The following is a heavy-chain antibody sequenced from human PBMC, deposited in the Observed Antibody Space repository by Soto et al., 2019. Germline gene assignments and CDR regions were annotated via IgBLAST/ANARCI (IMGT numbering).Heavy chain of an antibody. CDR2: ISQSGNT. D-gene: IGHD6-25*01. CDR1: SGSFSGYY. J-gene: IGHJ4*02. Sequence: SETLSLTCSIYSGSFSGYYWSWIRQPPGKGLEWIGEISQSGNTNYSPSLKSRVSISIDTSMKQFSLNLASVSAADTAVYYCARAPKVSGSPQTLPDFWGQGTLVTVSS. CDR3: ARAPKVSGSPQTLPDF. V-gene: IGHV4-34*01.